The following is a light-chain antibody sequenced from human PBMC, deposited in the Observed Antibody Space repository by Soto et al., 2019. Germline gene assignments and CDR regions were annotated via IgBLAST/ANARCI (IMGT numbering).Light chain of an antibody. CDR2: EVS. CDR1: SSDVGGYHY. Sequence: QSVRTQPPSASVSRGHSVTISCTGTSSDVGGYHYVSWYQHQQGKAPKRMIYEVSKRPSGLPDRFSGPKSGKTASLTVSGLHAEDEADYYCSSYAGSKNNYVFPSGRKVTV. J-gene: IGLJ1*01. V-gene: IGLV2-8*01. CDR3: SSYAGSKNNYV.